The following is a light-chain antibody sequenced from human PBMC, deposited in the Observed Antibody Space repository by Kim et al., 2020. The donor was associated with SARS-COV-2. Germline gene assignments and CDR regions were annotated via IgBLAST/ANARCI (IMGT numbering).Light chain of an antibody. V-gene: IGKV3-20*01. CDR3: QQYERSRT. CDR1: QSLTTSH. J-gene: IGKJ1*01. Sequence: PGEGATLSCRASQSLTTSHLAWYQQKPGQAPRVLISGASSRATGIPDRFSGSGSGTDFTLTVSRLEPEDFAVYYCQQYERSRTFGQGTKLEI. CDR2: GAS.